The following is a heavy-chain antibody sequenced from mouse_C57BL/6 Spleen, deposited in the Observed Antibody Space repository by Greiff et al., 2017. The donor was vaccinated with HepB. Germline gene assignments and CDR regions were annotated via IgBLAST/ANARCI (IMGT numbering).Heavy chain of an antibody. CDR2: ISSGSSTI. V-gene: IGHV5-17*01. CDR1: GFTFSDYG. Sequence: DVQLVESGGGLVQPGGSLKLSCAASGFTFSDYGMHWVRQAPEKGLEWVAYISSGSSTIYDADTVKGRFTISRDNAKNTLFLQMTSLRSEDTAMYYCARWGTLDYWGQGTTLTVSS. CDR3: ARWGTLDY. J-gene: IGHJ2*01.